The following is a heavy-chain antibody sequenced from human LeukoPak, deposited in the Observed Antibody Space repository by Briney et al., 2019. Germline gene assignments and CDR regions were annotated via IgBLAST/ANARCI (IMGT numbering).Heavy chain of an antibody. CDR2: IYYSGST. J-gene: IGHJ4*02. Sequence: KPSETLSLTCTVSGGSISSYYWSWIRQPPGKGLEWIGYIYYSGSTNYNPSLKSRVTISVDTSKNQFSLKLNSVTAADTAVYYCARDADSYGFDYWGQGTLVTVSS. D-gene: IGHD5-18*01. CDR1: GGSISSYY. V-gene: IGHV4-59*01. CDR3: ARDADSYGFDY.